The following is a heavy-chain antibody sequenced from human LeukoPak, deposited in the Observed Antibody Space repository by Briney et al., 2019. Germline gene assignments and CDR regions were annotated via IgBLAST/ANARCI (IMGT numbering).Heavy chain of an antibody. D-gene: IGHD2-2*01. J-gene: IGHJ3*02. CDR1: GGSFSGYY. CDR2: INHSGST. CDR3: ARDIICSSTSRYPQSPHDAFDI. Sequence: SETLSLTCAVYGGSFSGYYWSWIRQPPGKGLEWIGEINHSGSTNYNPSLKSRVTISGDTSKNQFSLKLSSVTAADTAVYYCARDIICSSTSRYPQSPHDAFDIWAQGTMVTVSS. V-gene: IGHV4-34*01.